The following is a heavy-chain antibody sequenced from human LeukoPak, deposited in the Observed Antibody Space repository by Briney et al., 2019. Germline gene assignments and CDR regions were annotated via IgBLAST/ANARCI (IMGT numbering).Heavy chain of an antibody. CDR2: IWYDGSNK. D-gene: IGHD2-21*02. J-gene: IGHJ4*02. V-gene: IGHV3-33*01. CDR1: GFTISSYG. CDR3: ARADCGGDCYSGFDY. Sequence: GGSLRLSCAASGFTISSYGMHWVRQAPGKGLEWVAVIWYDGSNKYYADSVKGRFTVSRDNSKNTLYLQMNSLRAEDTAVYYCARADCGGDCYSGFDYWGQGTLVTVSS.